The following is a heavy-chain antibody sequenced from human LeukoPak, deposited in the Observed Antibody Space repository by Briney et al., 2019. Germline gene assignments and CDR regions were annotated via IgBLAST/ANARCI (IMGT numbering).Heavy chain of an antibody. Sequence: PGGSLRLSCAASGFTFNRYWMSWVRQAPGKGPEWVANIKQDGSEIYYVDSVKGRFTISRDNAKNSLYLQMNSLRAEDTAVYYCARDGEQWLAYGSGSYYYGMDVWGQGTTVTVSS. CDR1: GFTFNRYW. CDR3: ARDGEQWLAYGSGSYYYGMDV. D-gene: IGHD6-19*01. J-gene: IGHJ6*02. CDR2: IKQDGSEI. V-gene: IGHV3-7*03.